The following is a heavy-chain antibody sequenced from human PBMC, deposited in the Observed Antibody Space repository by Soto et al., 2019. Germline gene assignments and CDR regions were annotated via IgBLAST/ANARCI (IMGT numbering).Heavy chain of an antibody. CDR2: INAGNGNT. Sequence: ASVKVSCKASGYTFTSYAMHWVRQAPGQRLEWMGWINAGNGNTKYSQKFQGRVNITRDTSASTAYMELSSLISEDTAVYYCARPKDYDDCLDLWGQGTLVTVS. V-gene: IGHV1-3*01. CDR1: GYTFTSYA. CDR3: ARPKDYDDCLDL. J-gene: IGHJ4*02. D-gene: IGHD3-22*01.